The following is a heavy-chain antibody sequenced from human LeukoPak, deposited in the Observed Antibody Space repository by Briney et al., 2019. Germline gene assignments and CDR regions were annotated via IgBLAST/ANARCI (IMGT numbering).Heavy chain of an antibody. J-gene: IGHJ4*02. D-gene: IGHD3-22*01. CDR3: ARSDSSGYPRHFDY. V-gene: IGHV3-11*04. CDR1: GFTFSDYY. Sequence: PGGSLRLSCAASGFTFSDYYMSWIRQAPGKGLEWVSYISSSGSTVYYADSVKGRFTISRDNAKNSLYLQMNGLRAEDTAVYYCARSDSSGYPRHFDYWGQGTLVTVSS. CDR2: ISSSGSTV.